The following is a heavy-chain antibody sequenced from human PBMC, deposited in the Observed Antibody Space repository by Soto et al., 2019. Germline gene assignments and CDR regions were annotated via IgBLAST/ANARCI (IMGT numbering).Heavy chain of an antibody. CDR3: ATWHEREHAFDV. CDR2: LYDVDGS. D-gene: IGHD1-1*01. J-gene: IGHJ3*01. Sequence: VPLVESGGGLIQPGESLRLSCAAFGLTISGKKYVAWVRQAPGKGLEWVSALYDVDGSFYADSVTGRFTTSSDSSKTTVYLQKNELRPDDTAVYYCATWHEREHAFDVWGQGTTVTISS. CDR1: GLTISGKKY. V-gene: IGHV3-53*01.